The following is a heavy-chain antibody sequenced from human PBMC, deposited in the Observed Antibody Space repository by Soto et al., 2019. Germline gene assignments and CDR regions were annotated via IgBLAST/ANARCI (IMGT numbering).Heavy chain of an antibody. D-gene: IGHD1-1*01. J-gene: IGHJ5*02. V-gene: IGHV4-30-4*02. CDR1: GGSISSGDYY. CDR3: ARERWNDVYNWFDP. CDR2: IYYSGST. Sequence: PSDTLSLTCTVSGGSISSGDYYWSWIRQPPGKGLEWIGYIYYSGSTYYNPSLKSRVTISVDTSKNQFSLKLSSVTAADTAVYYCARERWNDVYNWFDPWGQGTLVNVSS.